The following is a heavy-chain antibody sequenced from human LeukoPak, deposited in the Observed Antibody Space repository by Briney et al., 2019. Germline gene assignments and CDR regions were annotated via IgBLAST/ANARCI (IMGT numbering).Heavy chain of an antibody. V-gene: IGHV5-10-1*01. D-gene: IGHD6-19*01. CDR2: INPSNSHT. J-gene: IGHJ4*02. CDR1: GYIFTSYW. CDR3: ARGGWLDDY. Sequence: GESLKISCKGSGYIFTSYWISWVRQMPGKGLEWMGRINPSNSHTNYNPSFQGHVTFSVDKSIATAYLQWPTLKASDTAMYYCARGGWLDDYWGQGTLVTVSS.